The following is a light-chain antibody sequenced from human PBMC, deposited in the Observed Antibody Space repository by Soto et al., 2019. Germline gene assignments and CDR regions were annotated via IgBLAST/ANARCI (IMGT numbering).Light chain of an antibody. J-gene: IGLJ2*01. CDR2: MNN. Sequence: QSVLTQPPSASGTPGQRVTISCSGSTSNIGSNYVYWYQQLPGTAPKLLIYMNNQRPSGVPDRFSGSKSGTSASLAISGLRSEDDADYYCAAWDDSLSGRVFGGGTKLTVL. CDR1: TSNIGSNY. CDR3: AAWDDSLSGRV. V-gene: IGLV1-47*01.